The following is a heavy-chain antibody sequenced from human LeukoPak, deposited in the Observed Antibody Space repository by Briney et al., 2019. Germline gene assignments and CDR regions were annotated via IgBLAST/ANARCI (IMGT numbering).Heavy chain of an antibody. CDR3: AKEYRSPGPFDY. CDR2: ISAGGDNT. J-gene: IGHJ4*02. V-gene: IGHV3-23*01. D-gene: IGHD6-19*01. CDR1: GFTFSSYA. Sequence: GGSLRLSCAASGFTFSSYAMSWVRQAPGKRLKWVSAISAGGDNTYYADSVKGRFTISRDNSRNTVYLQINSLRAEDTAVYYCAKEYRSPGPFDYWGQGTLVTVSS.